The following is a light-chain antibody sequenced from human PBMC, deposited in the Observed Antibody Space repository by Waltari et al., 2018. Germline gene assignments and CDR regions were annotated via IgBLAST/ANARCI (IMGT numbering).Light chain of an antibody. CDR1: SLRSYF. V-gene: IGLV3-19*01. CDR2: AKD. J-gene: IGLJ2*01. Sequence: SSELTQDPAVSVALGQKVRITCQGDSLRSYFASWYQQKAGQAPVLLIFAKDKRPSGIPDRFSVSGSGNTASVTIAGAQAEDEGAYYCNSRDSSGDHKVVFGTGTHLTVL. CDR3: NSRDSSGDHKVV.